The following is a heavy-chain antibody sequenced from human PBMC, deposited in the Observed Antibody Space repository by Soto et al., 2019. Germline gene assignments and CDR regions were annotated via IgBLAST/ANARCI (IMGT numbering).Heavy chain of an antibody. CDR2: MNPNSGNT. D-gene: IGHD3-3*01. V-gene: IGHV1-8*01. CDR3: ARGGDYDFWTGARRSYYGMDV. CDR1: GYTFTSYD. Sequence: ASVKVSCKASGYTFTSYDINWVRQATGQGLEWMGWMNPNSGNTGYAQKFQGRVTMTRNTSISTAYMELSSLRSEDTAVYYCARGGDYDFWTGARRSYYGMDVWGQGTTVTAP. J-gene: IGHJ6*02.